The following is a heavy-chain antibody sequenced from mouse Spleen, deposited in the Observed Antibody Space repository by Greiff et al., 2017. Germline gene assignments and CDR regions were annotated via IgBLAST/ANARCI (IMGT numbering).Heavy chain of an antibody. CDR3: AREVYDGYYPWYFDY. J-gene: IGHJ2*01. CDR1: GYTFTDHT. Sequence: QVQLQQPGAELVMPGASVKMSCKVSGYTFTDHTIHWMKQRPEQGLEWIGYIYPRDGSTKYNEKFKGKATLTADKSSSTAYMQLNSLTSEDSAVYFCAREVYDGYYPWYFDYWGQGTTLTVSS. CDR2: IYPRDGST. V-gene: IGHV1-78*01. D-gene: IGHD2-3*01.